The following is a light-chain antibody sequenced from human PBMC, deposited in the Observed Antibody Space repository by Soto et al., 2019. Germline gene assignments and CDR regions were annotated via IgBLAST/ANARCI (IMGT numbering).Light chain of an antibody. V-gene: IGKV1-9*01. CDR3: QQFNSYPIT. CDR2: GAS. Sequence: IQMTQPPSSLSASLGDRATISCRASQGISSYLAWYQQKPGQAPKLLIYGASTLPSGVPSRFSGSGSGTEFTLTISSLQPEDFATYYCQQFNSYPITFGQGTRLEIK. CDR1: QGISSY. J-gene: IGKJ5*01.